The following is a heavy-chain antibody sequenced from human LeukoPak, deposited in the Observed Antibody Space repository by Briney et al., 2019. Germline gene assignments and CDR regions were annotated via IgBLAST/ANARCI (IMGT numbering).Heavy chain of an antibody. CDR2: IIPIFGTA. CDR3: ARDRNPYDFEGDHPNDY. D-gene: IGHD3-3*01. V-gene: IGHV1-69*06. Sequence: SVKVSCKASGGTFSSYAISWVRQAPGQGLEWMGGIIPIFGTANYAQKFQGRVTITADKSTSTAYMELSSLRSEDTAVYYCARDRNPYDFEGDHPNDYWGQGTLVTVSS. CDR1: GGTFSSYA. J-gene: IGHJ4*02.